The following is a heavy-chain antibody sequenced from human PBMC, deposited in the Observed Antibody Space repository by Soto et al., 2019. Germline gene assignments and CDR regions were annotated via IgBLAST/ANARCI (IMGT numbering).Heavy chain of an antibody. V-gene: IGHV1-46*01. D-gene: IGHD6-6*01. CDR1: GYTFTSYY. Sequence: VASVKVSCKASGYTFTSYYMHWVRQAPGQGLEWMGIINPSGGSTSYAQKFQGRVTMTRDTSTSTVYMELSSLRSEDAAVYYCAREDQLGDYYYYHGMDVWGQGTTVTVSS. CDR3: AREDQLGDYYYYHGMDV. CDR2: INPSGGST. J-gene: IGHJ6*02.